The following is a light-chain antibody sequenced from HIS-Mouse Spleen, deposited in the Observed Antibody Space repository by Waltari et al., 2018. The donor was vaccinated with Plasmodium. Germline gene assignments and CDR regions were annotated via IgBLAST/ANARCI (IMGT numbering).Light chain of an antibody. J-gene: IGLJ2*01. V-gene: IGLV2-23*01. CDR1: SSDVGSYNL. Sequence: QSALTQPASVSGSPGQSIPISCTGTSSDVGSYNLVSWYQQHPGKAPNLMIYEGSKRPSGVSNRYSGSKSGNTASLTISGLQAEDEADYYCCSYAGSRMVFGGGTKLTVL. CDR3: CSYAGSRMV. CDR2: EGS.